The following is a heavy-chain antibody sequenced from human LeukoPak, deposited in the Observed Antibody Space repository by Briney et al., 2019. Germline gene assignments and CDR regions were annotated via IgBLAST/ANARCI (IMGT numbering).Heavy chain of an antibody. D-gene: IGHD6-13*01. CDR3: ARHARLGAAAGTKAFDI. J-gene: IGHJ3*02. V-gene: IGHV4-34*01. CDR2: INHSGST. Sequence: SETLSLTCAVYGGSFSGYYWSWIRQPPGKGLEWIGEINHSGSTNYNPSLKSRVTISVDTSKNQFSLKLSSVTAADTAVYYCARHARLGAAAGTKAFDIWGQGTMVTVSS. CDR1: GGSFSGYY.